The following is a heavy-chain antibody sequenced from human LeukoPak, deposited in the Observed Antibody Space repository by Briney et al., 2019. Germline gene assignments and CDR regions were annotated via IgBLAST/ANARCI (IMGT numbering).Heavy chain of an antibody. D-gene: IGHD6-13*01. CDR2: INYSGST. J-gene: IGHJ4*02. Sequence: SETLSLTCTVSGGSISSGAHYWSWIRQHPGKGLEWIGYINYSGSTYYSPSLKSRVTISADTSKNQFSLKLSSVTAADTAVYYCAGSAAADYLDYWGQGTLVTVSS. CDR1: GGSISSGAHY. CDR3: AGSAAADYLDY. V-gene: IGHV4-31*03.